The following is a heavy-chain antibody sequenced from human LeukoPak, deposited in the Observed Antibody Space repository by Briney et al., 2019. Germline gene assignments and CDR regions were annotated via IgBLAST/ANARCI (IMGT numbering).Heavy chain of an antibody. CDR2: IYTSGST. J-gene: IGHJ5*02. V-gene: IGHV4-4*07. Sequence: SETLSLTCTVSGGSISSYYWSWIRQPAGKGLEWIGRIYTSGSTNYSPSLKSRVTMSVDTSKNQFSLKLSSVTAADTAVCYCARLNYYDTGGYYPGWFDPWGQGTLVTVSS. CDR1: GGSISSYY. CDR3: ARLNYYDTGGYYPGWFDP. D-gene: IGHD3-22*01.